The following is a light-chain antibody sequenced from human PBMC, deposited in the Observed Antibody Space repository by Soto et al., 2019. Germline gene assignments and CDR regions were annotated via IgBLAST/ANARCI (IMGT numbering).Light chain of an antibody. CDR2: ETS. Sequence: DIQMTQSPSALSASVGDRVTITCRASQSISTYLEWFQQRPGKAPKLLISETSTLESGVPSKFSGTGYGTDFTLTISSLQPEDFATYYCQQTFSIPRTFGPGTKVDIK. J-gene: IGKJ3*01. CDR1: QSISTY. V-gene: IGKV1-39*01. CDR3: QQTFSIPRT.